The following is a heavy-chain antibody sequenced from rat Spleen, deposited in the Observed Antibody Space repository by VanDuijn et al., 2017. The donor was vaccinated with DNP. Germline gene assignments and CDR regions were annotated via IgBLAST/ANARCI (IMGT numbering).Heavy chain of an antibody. CDR2: IYRRGGTT. J-gene: IGHJ3*01. CDR3: AIYYYSGDNWFGY. CDR1: ASXXXNYX. Sequence: EVQLVESGGDLVQPGXXXKLSCVXXASXXXNYXXXWXXGVPARGLEWGTSIYRRGGTTYYPDSVKGRFTISRDNSKNTLYLQLNSLRSEDTATYYCAIYYYSGDNWFGYWGQGTLVTVSS. D-gene: IGHD1-1*01. V-gene: IGHV5-31*01.